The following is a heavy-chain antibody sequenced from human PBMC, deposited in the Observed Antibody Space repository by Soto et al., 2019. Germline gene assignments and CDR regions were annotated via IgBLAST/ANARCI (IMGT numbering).Heavy chain of an antibody. J-gene: IGHJ4*02. CDR2: ISSSSSYI. V-gene: IGHV3-21*01. CDR1: GFTFSSYS. Sequence: GESLKISCAASGFTFSSYSMNWVRQAPGKGREWVSSISSSSSYIYYADSVKGRFTISRDNAKNSLYLQMNSLRAEDTAVYYCAREMYSSSFDYWGQGTLVTVSS. D-gene: IGHD6-6*01. CDR3: AREMYSSSFDY.